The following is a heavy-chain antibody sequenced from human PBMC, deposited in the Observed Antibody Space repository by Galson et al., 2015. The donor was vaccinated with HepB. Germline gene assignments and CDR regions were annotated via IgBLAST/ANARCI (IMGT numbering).Heavy chain of an antibody. CDR3: AKFPTDYDFWSGPLIINWFDP. CDR1: GFTFSSYA. J-gene: IGHJ5*02. Sequence: SLRLSCAASGFTFSSYAMSWVRQAPGKGLEWVSAISGSGGSTYYADSVKGRFTISRDNSKNTLYLQMNSLRAEDTAVYYCAKFPTDYDFWSGPLIINWFDPWGQGTLVTVSS. V-gene: IGHV3-23*01. CDR2: ISGSGGST. D-gene: IGHD3-3*01.